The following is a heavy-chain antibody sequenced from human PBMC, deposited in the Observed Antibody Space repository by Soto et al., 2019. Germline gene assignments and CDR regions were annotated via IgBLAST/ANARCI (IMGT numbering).Heavy chain of an antibody. Sequence: EVQVLESGGGLVQPGGSLRLSCAASEFTFSNYAMSWVRQAPGEGLEWVSGIDGSGDGTYYANSVKGRFTISRDNSKNTLYLQVDSLSDEDTAVYYCAKEQLERHFGFDYWGQGTLVTVSS. D-gene: IGHD1-1*01. V-gene: IGHV3-23*01. CDR2: IDGSGDGT. J-gene: IGHJ4*02. CDR3: AKEQLERHFGFDY. CDR1: EFTFSNYA.